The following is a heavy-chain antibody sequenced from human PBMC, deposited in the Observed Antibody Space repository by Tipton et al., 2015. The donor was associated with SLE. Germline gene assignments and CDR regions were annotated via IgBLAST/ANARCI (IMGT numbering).Heavy chain of an antibody. D-gene: IGHD1-1*01. CDR1: GGSFSGYY. J-gene: IGHJ4*02. V-gene: IGHV4-34*01. Sequence: LRLSCAVYGGSFSGYYCTWIRQPPGKGLEWIGEINPSGSTNYNPSLESRVTISLDTSKNQFSLKVSSVTAAETAVYYCARGVLRPFDYWGQGTLVTVSS. CDR3: ARGVLRPFDY. CDR2: INPSGST.